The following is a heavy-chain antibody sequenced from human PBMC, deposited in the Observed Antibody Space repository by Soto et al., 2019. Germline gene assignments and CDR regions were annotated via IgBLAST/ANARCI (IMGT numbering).Heavy chain of an antibody. CDR2: IRSKASGGPT. V-gene: IGHV3-49*03. Sequence: PGGSLRLSCTASGFTFGDYAMSWFRQAPGKGLEWVGFIRSKASGGPTDYAASVKGRFTISRDDSKSIAYLQMNSLKTEDTSVYYCSRDVNWKDYPDAYDIWGQGTMVTVSS. CDR3: SRDVNWKDYPDAYDI. J-gene: IGHJ3*02. D-gene: IGHD1-20*01. CDR1: GFTFGDYA.